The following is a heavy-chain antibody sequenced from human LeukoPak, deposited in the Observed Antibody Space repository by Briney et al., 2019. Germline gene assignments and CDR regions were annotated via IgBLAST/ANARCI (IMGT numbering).Heavy chain of an antibody. CDR1: GFAFDDSY. CDR3: VKGGLWVDFDY. J-gene: IGHJ4*02. D-gene: IGHD3-16*01. Sequence: PGGSLRLSCAASGFAFDDSYMSWVRRAPGKGLEWVSYINGGGGTYYYADSVRGRFTNSRDNAKNTLYLQMNSLRAEDTAVYYCVKGGLWVDFDYWGQGTLVTVSS. V-gene: IGHV3-11*01. CDR2: INGGGGTY.